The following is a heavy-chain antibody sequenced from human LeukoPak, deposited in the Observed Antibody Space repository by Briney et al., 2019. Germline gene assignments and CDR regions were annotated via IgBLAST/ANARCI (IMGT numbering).Heavy chain of an antibody. D-gene: IGHD1-7*01. CDR3: ARSPFITGTTRYFDY. Sequence: GGSLRLSCAASGFTVSTNYMSWVRQAPGKGLEWVSVIYSGDTTFYADSVRGKFTISRDNSKNTLYLQMNSLRAEDTAVYYCARSPFITGTTRYFDYWGQGTLVTVSS. V-gene: IGHV3-66*01. CDR1: GFTVSTNY. CDR2: IYSGDTT. J-gene: IGHJ4*02.